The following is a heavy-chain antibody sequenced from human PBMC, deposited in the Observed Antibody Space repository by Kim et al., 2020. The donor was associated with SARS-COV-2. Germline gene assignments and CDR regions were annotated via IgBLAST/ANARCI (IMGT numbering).Heavy chain of an antibody. Sequence: SVKVSCKASGGTFSSYAISWVRQAPGQGLERMGRIIPILGIANYAQKFQGRVTITADKSTSTAYMELSSLRSEDTAVYYCASQFGGYCSSTSCQPPLWFDDWGQGTLVTVSS. CDR2: IIPILGIA. V-gene: IGHV1-69*04. D-gene: IGHD2-2*01. J-gene: IGHJ5*02. CDR1: GGTFSSYA. CDR3: ASQFGGYCSSTSCQPPLWFDD.